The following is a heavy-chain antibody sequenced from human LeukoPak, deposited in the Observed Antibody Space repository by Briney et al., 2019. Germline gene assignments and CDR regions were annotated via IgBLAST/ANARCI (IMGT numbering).Heavy chain of an antibody. V-gene: IGHV3-11*01. CDR2: IRSRGSDK. D-gene: IGHD5-12*01. Sequence: GVSVTLSCAASVFTFCDYYMMWIRQAPGEGLEWLLYIRSRGSDKYYADSVKGRFTISRDNAKNSLYLQMEGLSAEDTAVYYCARATSFAWYYFFDLWGQGTLVTVSS. J-gene: IGHJ4*02. CDR1: VFTFCDYY. CDR3: ARATSFAWYYFFDL.